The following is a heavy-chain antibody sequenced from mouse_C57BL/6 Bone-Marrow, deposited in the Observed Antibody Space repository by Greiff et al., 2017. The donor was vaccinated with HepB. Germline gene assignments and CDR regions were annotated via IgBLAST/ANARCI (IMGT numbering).Heavy chain of an antibody. CDR2: IDPENGDT. D-gene: IGHD2-2*01. Sequence: EVKLQQSGAELVRPGASVKLSCTASGFNIKDDYMHWVKQRPEQGLEWIGWIDPENGDTEYASKFQGKATITADTSSNTAYLQLSSLTSEDTAVDYCTNLRWLRRPKDYWGQGTTLTVSS. V-gene: IGHV14-4*01. CDR3: TNLRWLRRPKDY. CDR1: GFNIKDDY. J-gene: IGHJ2*01.